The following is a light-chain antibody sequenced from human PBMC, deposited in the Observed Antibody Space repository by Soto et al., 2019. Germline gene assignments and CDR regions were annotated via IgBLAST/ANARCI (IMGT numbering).Light chain of an antibody. V-gene: IGLV2-14*01. J-gene: IGLJ1*01. CDR3: SSYTTSSIV. CDR1: SSDVGGYKY. Sequence: QSVLAQPPSASSSPGQSITLSCSGTSSDVGGYKYVSWYQHHPGKAPKLMIYEVSNRPSGVSNRFSGSKSGNTASLTISGLQAEDEADYYCSSYTTSSIVFGTGTKVTVL. CDR2: EVS.